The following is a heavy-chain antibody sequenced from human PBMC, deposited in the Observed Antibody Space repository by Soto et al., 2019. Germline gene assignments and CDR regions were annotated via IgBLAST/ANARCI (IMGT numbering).Heavy chain of an antibody. J-gene: IGHJ4*02. D-gene: IGHD6-13*01. CDR3: AKASVWYPYFDS. CDR2: ITYTGVST. Sequence: EAQLLESGGDLVQPGGSLRLSCAASEFSFDDYAMSWVRQAPGKGLEWGSSITYTGVSTYYVDSVKGRFTISRDNSKDTLYLQMNSLRAEDTAIYYCAKASVWYPYFDSWGQGTLVTVSS. V-gene: IGHV3-23*01. CDR1: EFSFDDYA.